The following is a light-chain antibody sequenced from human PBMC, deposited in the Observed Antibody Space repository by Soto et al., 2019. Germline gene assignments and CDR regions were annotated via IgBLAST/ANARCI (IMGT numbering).Light chain of an antibody. J-gene: IGKJ1*01. CDR3: QHYNSYGT. CDR1: QSISSW. V-gene: IGKV1-5*01. Sequence: DNQMTQSPSTLSASVGDRVTITCRASQSISSWLAWYQQKPGKAPKLLIYDASSLETGVPSRFSGSGSGTEFTLTISSLQPDDFATYYCQHYNSYGTFGQGTKVDIK. CDR2: DAS.